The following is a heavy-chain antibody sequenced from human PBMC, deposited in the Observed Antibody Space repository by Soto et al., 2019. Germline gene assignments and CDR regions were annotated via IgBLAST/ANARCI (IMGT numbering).Heavy chain of an antibody. Sequence: SETLSLTCTVSGGSISGYYWSWIRQPPGKGLEWIGYMYNTGSTVYNPSFKSRVTISVDTSKNQFSLKLNSVTAADTAVYYCARDRWGYCGTDCCPLDVWGQGTTVTVSS. CDR1: GGSISGYY. D-gene: IGHD2-21*02. V-gene: IGHV4-59*01. CDR3: ARDRWGYCGTDCCPLDV. CDR2: MYNTGST. J-gene: IGHJ6*02.